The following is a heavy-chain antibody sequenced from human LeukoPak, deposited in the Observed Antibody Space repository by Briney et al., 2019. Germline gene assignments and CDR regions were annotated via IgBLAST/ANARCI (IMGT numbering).Heavy chain of an antibody. Sequence: KPSETLSLTCTVSGGSISSSSHYWGWIRQPPGKGLEWIGSIYYSGNTYYNPSLKSRVTISVDTSKNQFSLKLSSVTAADTAVYYCARIDYAAAYYYYYMDVWGKGTTVTVSS. CDR3: ARIDYAAAYYYYYMDV. CDR1: GGSISSSSHY. CDR2: IYYSGNT. V-gene: IGHV4-39*01. D-gene: IGHD4-17*01. J-gene: IGHJ6*03.